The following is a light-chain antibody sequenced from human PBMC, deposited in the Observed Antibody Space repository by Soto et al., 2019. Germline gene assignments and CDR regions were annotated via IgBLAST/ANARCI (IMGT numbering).Light chain of an antibody. J-gene: IGKJ2*01. CDR2: LGS. V-gene: IGKV2-28*01. CDR1: QRLEVRNGEKY. Sequence: DIVMTQPPLSLPVTPGEPASISCKSSQRLEVRNGEKYLDWYLQRPGQSPQLLIYLGSSRASGVPDRFGGSGSGTDFTLKISRVEAEDVGVYYCMQGQQMPYTFGQGTKLEIK. CDR3: MQGQQMPYT.